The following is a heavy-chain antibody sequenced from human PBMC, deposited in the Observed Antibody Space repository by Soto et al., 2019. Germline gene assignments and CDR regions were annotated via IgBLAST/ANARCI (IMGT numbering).Heavy chain of an antibody. Sequence: SETLSLTCTVSGGSISSSSYYWGWIRQPPGKGLEWIGSIYYSGSTYYNPSLKSRVTISVDTSKNQFSLKLSSVTAADTAVYYCAAFLTYYGMDVWGQGTTVTISS. CDR2: IYYSGST. D-gene: IGHD3-3*02. CDR1: GGSISSSSYY. V-gene: IGHV4-39*01. J-gene: IGHJ6*02. CDR3: AAFLTYYGMDV.